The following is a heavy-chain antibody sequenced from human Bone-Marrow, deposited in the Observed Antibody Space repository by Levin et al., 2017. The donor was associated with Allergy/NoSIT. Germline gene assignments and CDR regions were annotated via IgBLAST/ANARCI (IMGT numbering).Heavy chain of an antibody. CDR2: IKQQESVK. CDR1: GFTFSISW. V-gene: IGHV3-7*01. J-gene: IGHJ4*02. CDR3: ATGRGDY. D-gene: IGHD3-10*01. Sequence: GGSLRLSCAASGFTFSISWMNWVRQAPGKGLEWVANIKQQESVKYYVDSVKGRFSISTDIAKNSLYLEMNSLRVEDTAVYYCATGRGDYWGQGTLVTVSS.